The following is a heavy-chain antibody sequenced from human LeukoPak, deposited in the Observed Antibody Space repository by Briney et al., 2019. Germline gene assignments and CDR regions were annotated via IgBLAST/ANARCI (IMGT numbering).Heavy chain of an antibody. V-gene: IGHV4-61*01. D-gene: IGHD1-26*01. CDR3: ARTYSGSAIDY. Sequence: SETLSLTCTVSGGSVSSGSYYWSWIRQPPGKGLEWIGYIYNSGSTNYNPSLKSRVTISVDSSKNQFSVKLRSVTAADTAVYYCARTYSGSAIDYWGQGTLVTASS. J-gene: IGHJ4*02. CDR2: IYNSGST. CDR1: GGSVSSGSYY.